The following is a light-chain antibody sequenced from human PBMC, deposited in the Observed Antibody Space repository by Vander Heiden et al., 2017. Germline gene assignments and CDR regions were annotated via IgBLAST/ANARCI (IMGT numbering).Light chain of an antibody. Sequence: IQLTQSPASLYASRGDRVNITCRASQGISSYLAWYQQKPGKAPRFSGSGSGTDFTLTISSLQPEDFVTYYCQQLNSSLWTFGQGTKVEIK. CDR1: QGISSY. J-gene: IGKJ1*01. V-gene: IGKV1-9*01. CDR3: QQLNSSLWT.